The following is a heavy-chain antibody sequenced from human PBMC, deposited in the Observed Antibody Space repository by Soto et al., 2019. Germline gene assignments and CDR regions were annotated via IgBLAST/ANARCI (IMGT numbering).Heavy chain of an antibody. CDR2: INHSGST. J-gene: IGHJ6*02. V-gene: IGHV4-34*01. D-gene: IGHD5-12*01. CDR1: GGSFSGYY. CDR3: ARDSTMTSAWRGLDV. Sequence: PSETLSLTCAVYGGSFSGYYWSWIRQPPGKGLEWIGEINHSGSTNYNPSLKSRVTISVDTSKNQFSLKLTSVTAADTAVYYCARDSTMTSAWRGLDVWGQGTTVTVSS.